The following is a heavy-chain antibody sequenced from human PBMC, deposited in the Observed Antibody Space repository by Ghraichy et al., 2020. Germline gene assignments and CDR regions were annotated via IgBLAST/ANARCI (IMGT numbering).Heavy chain of an antibody. J-gene: IGHJ3*02. CDR2: IIPIFGTA. Sequence: SVKVSCKASGGTFSSYAISWVRQAPGQGLEWMGGIIPIFGTANYAQKFQGRVTITADESTSTAYMELSSLRSEDTAVYYCAKSLAYCGGDCYFDAFDIWGQGTMVTVSS. CDR1: GGTFSSYA. D-gene: IGHD2-21*02. V-gene: IGHV1-69*13. CDR3: AKSLAYCGGDCYFDAFDI.